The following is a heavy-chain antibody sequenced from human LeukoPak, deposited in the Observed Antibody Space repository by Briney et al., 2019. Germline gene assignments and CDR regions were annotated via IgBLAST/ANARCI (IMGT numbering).Heavy chain of an antibody. D-gene: IGHD6-13*01. CDR1: GFTFSSYW. V-gene: IGHV3-74*01. J-gene: IGHJ4*02. Sequence: GGSLRLSCAASGFTFSSYWMHWARQAPGKGLVWVSRIKSDGSSISYADSVKGRFTISRDNAKNSLYLQMNSLRAEDTAVYYCARFDSSSWYLGYYFDYWGQGTLVTVSS. CDR2: IKSDGSSI. CDR3: ARFDSSSWYLGYYFDY.